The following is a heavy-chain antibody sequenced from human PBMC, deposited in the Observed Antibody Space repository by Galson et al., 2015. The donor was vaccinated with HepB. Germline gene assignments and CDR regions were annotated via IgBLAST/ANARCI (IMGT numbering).Heavy chain of an antibody. V-gene: IGHV3-30*18. CDR1: GFSFRSYG. CDR3: AKDDNYYDSSGYYPGAFET. Sequence: SLRLSCAASGFSFRSYGMHWVRQAPGKGLEWVAVISYDGSYKYYADSVKGRFSISRDNSKNTLYLQMDSLRAEDTAVYYCAKDDNYYDSSGYYPGAFETWGQGTMVTVSS. J-gene: IGHJ3*02. D-gene: IGHD3-22*01. CDR2: ISYDGSYK.